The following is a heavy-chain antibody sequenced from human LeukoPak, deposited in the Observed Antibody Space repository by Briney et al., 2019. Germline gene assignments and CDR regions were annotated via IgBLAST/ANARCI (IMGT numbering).Heavy chain of an antibody. J-gene: IGHJ4*02. Sequence: SETLSLTCAVYGGSFSGYYWSWIRQPPGKGLEWIGEINHSGSTNYNPSLKSRVTISVDTSKNQFSLKLSSVTAADTAVYYCARGWLHKFDYWGQGTLVTVSS. CDR2: INHSGST. V-gene: IGHV4-34*01. CDR3: ARGWLHKFDY. D-gene: IGHD5-12*01. CDR1: GGSFSGYY.